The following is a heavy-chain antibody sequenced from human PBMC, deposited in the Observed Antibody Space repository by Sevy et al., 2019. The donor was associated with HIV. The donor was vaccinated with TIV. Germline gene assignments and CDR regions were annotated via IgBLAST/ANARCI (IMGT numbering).Heavy chain of an antibody. V-gene: IGHV3-30*18. CDR2: ISYHGRDK. CDR3: AKDFTGYNGMDV. Sequence: GGSLRLSCVVSGITFTTSGMHWVRQAPGKRLEWVAVISYHGRDKFYAESVKGRSTISRDNSKNILYLQLNSLRAEDTAVYYCAKDFTGYNGMDVWGQGTMVTVSS. J-gene: IGHJ6*02. CDR1: GITFTTSG. D-gene: IGHD3-9*01.